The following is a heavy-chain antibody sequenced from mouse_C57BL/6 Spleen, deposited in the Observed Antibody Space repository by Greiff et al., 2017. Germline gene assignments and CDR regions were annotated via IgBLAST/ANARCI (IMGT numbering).Heavy chain of an antibody. CDR3: ARDRVITAVVGDWDFDG. Sequence: EVKLVESGGGLVKPGGSLKLSCAASGFTFSSYAMSWVRQTPEKRLEWVATISDGGSYTYYPDNVKGRFTISRDNAKNNLYLQMSHLKSEDTAMYYCARDRVITAVVGDWDFDGWGTGTTVTVSS. CDR2: ISDGGSYT. V-gene: IGHV5-4*01. J-gene: IGHJ1*03. D-gene: IGHD1-1*01. CDR1: GFTFSSYA.